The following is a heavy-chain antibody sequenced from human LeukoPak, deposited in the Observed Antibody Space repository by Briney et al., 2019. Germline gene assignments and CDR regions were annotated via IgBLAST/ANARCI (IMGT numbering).Heavy chain of an antibody. D-gene: IGHD1-26*01. V-gene: IGHV1-46*01. Sequence: GASVKVSCKASGYTFSNYYMHWVRQAPGQGLEWMRIINPSGGSTSYAQKFQGRVTMTRDTSTSTVYMELSSLRSEDTAVYYCARDHLTTIVGATYYYYGMDVRGQGTTVTVSS. CDR2: INPSGGST. CDR3: ARDHLTTIVGATYYYYGMDV. CDR1: GYTFSNYY. J-gene: IGHJ6*02.